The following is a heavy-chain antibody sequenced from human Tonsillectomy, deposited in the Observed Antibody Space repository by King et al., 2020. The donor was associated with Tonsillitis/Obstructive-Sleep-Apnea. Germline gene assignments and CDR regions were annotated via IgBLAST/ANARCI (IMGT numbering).Heavy chain of an antibody. V-gene: IGHV3-33*01. CDR2: IWYDGSNK. J-gene: IGHJ6*03. CDR1: GFTFSSYG. Sequence: QLVQSGGGVVQPGRSLRLSCAASGFTFSSYGMHWVRQAPGKGLEWVAVIWYDGSNKYYADSVKGRFTISRDNSKNTLYLKMNSLRAEDTAVYYCARVRSEDYYYYYYMDVWGKGTTVTVSS. CDR3: ARVRSEDYYYYYYMDV.